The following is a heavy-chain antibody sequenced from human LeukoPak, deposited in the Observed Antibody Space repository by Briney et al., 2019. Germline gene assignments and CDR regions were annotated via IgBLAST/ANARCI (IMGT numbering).Heavy chain of an antibody. J-gene: IGHJ4*02. CDR1: GFTFSSYG. V-gene: IGHV3-23*01. D-gene: IGHD3-3*01. Sequence: GGSLRLSCAASGFTFSSYGMSWVRQAPGKGLEWVSAISGSGGSTYHADSVKGRFTISRDNSKNTLYLQMNSLRAEDTAVYYCARDGQNYDFWSGYGYWGQGTLVTVSS. CDR3: ARDGQNYDFWSGYGY. CDR2: ISGSGGST.